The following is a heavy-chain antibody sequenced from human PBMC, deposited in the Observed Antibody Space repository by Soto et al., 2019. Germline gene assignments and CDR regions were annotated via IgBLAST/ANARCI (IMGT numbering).Heavy chain of an antibody. CDR3: ARAPRGNYGYPSYFDY. Sequence: PSETLSLTCAVYCGSFSGYYWSLIRQPPGKGLEWIGEINHSGSTNYNPSLKSRVTISVDTSKNQFSLKLSSVTAADTAVYYCARAPRGNYGYPSYFDYWGQGTLVTVSS. CDR1: CGSFSGYY. V-gene: IGHV4-34*01. J-gene: IGHJ4*02. CDR2: INHSGST. D-gene: IGHD3-10*01.